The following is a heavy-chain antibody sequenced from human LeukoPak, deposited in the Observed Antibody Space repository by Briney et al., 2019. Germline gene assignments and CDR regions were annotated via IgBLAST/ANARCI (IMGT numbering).Heavy chain of an antibody. J-gene: IGHJ4*02. CDR1: GFTFSSYS. CDR2: ISSSSSYI. V-gene: IGHV3-21*01. Sequence: PGGSLRLSCAASGFTFSSYSMNWVRQAPGKGLEWVSSISSSSSYIYYADSVKGRFTISRDNAKNSLYLQMNSLRTEDTAVYYCVKDRSGNYYPFDYWGQGTLVTVSS. D-gene: IGHD1-26*01. CDR3: VKDRSGNYYPFDY.